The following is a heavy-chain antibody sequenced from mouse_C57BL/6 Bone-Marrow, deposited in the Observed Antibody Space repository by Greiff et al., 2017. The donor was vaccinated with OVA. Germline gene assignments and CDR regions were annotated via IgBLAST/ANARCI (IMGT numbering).Heavy chain of an antibody. V-gene: IGHV1-64*01. CDR3: ARERTSMDY. CDR2: IHPNSGST. Sequence: VQLQQPGAELVKPGASVKLSCKASGYTFTSYWMHWVKQRPGQGLEWIGMIHPNSGSTNYNEKFKSKAKLTVDHSSSTAYMQRSSPTSKDSAVYYCARERTSMDYWGQGTSVTVSS. CDR1: GYTFTSYW. J-gene: IGHJ4*01.